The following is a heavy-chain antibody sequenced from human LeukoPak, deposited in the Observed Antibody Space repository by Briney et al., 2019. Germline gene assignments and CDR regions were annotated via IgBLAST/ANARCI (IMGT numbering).Heavy chain of an antibody. CDR3: VRDGGGVPTSRYYFYMDV. Sequence: GGSLRLSCAASGFTFSTFAMIWVRQSPGKGLEWVSSIFPSGGEIHYADSVRGRFTISRDNSKNTVSLQMNSLRAEDTALYYCVRDGGGVPTSRYYFYMDVWGKGTTVIVSS. CDR2: IFPSGGEI. J-gene: IGHJ6*03. CDR1: GFTFSTFA. D-gene: IGHD5-12*01. V-gene: IGHV3-23*01.